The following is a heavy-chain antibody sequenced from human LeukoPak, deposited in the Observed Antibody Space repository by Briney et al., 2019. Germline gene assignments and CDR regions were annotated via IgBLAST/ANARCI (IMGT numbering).Heavy chain of an antibody. CDR3: VTNLGYYYGSGTSDY. Sequence: GGSLRLSCAASGFNFRGYWVNWVRQVPGQGPVWVSRISSDGSSTTYADSVKGRFTISRDNAKNTLSLQMNSLRAEDTAVYYCVTNLGYYYGSGTSDYWGQGTLVTVSS. CDR2: ISSDGSST. J-gene: IGHJ4*02. V-gene: IGHV3-74*01. CDR1: GFNFRGYW. D-gene: IGHD3-10*01.